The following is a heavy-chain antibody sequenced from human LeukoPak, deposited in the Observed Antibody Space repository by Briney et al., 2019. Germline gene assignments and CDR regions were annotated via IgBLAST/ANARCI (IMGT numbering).Heavy chain of an antibody. V-gene: IGHV4-30-4*01. CDR3: ARAGDYYGSGSLASL. CDR1: GGSISSGDYY. D-gene: IGHD3-10*01. Sequence: PSQTLSLTCTVSGGSISSGDYYWSWIRQPPGKGLEWIGYIYYSGSTYYNPSLKSRVTISVDTSKNQFSLKLSSVTAADTAVYYCARAGDYYGSGSLASLWGQGTLVTVSS. CDR2: IYYSGST. J-gene: IGHJ4*02.